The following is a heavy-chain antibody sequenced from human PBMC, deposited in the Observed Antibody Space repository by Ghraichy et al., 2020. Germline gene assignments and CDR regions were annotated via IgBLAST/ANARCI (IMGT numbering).Heavy chain of an antibody. D-gene: IGHD1-26*01. CDR2: IYYSGST. CDR3: ARAREWAQRDGHYFDY. J-gene: IGHJ4*02. V-gene: IGHV4-61*01. Sequence: SETLSLTCTVSGGSVSSGSYYWSWIRQPPGKGLEWIGYIYYSGSTKYKPSLKSRVTISVDTSRNKFSLNLSSVTAADTAIYYCARAREWAQRDGHYFDYWGQGALVTVSS. CDR1: GGSVSSGSYY.